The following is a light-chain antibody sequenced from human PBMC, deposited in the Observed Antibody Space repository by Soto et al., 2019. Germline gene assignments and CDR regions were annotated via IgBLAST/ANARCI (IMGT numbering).Light chain of an antibody. V-gene: IGKV1-27*01. Sequence: QSPTSLSASVGDRVTITCRASQGIRNYVAWYQQIPGKAPKLLIYAASTVQSGVPSRFSGSGSGTDFTLTINGLQPEDVATYSCQKYSSVPVFGPGTKVEIK. CDR1: QGIRNY. CDR3: QKYSSVPV. CDR2: AAS. J-gene: IGKJ3*01.